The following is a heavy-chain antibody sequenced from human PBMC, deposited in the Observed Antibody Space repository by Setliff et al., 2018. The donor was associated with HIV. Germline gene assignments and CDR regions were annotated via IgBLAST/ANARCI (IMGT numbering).Heavy chain of an antibody. D-gene: IGHD3-22*01. CDR1: GFTFSSYS. CDR2: IYGGGST. CDR3: ARETSNYYDSSGQGLV. V-gene: IGHV3-48*04. Sequence: GGSLRLSCAASGFTFSSYSMNWVRQAPGKGLEWVSHIYGGGSTYYADSVKGRFIISRDNAKNSLYLQMNSLRAEDTAVYYCARETSNYYDSSGQGLVWGQGTLVTVSS. J-gene: IGHJ4*02.